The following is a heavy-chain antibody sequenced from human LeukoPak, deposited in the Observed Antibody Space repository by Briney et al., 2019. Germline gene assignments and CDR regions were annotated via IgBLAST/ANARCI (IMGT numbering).Heavy chain of an antibody. CDR2: IRGKAYGGTT. D-gene: IGHD3-9*01. V-gene: IGHV3-49*04. J-gene: IGHJ4*02. CDR3: TRALLTGYPFDY. Sequence: PGGSLRLSCTASGFTFGDYAMSWVRQAPGKGLEWVGFIRGKAYGGTTEYAASVKGRFTISGDDSKSIAYLQMNSLKTEDTAVYYCTRALLTGYPFDYWGQGTLVTVSS. CDR1: GFTFGDYA.